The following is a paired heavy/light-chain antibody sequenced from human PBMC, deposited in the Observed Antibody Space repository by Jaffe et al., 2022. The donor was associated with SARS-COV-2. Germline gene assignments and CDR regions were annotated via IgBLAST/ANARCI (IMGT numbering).Light chain of an antibody. CDR3: QQYYSFPPT. Sequence: VIWMTQSPSLLSASTGDRVTISCRMSQGISSYLAWYQQKPGKAPELLIYAASTLQSGVPSRFSGSGSGTDFTLTISCLQSEDFATYYCQQYYSFPPTFGGGTKVEIK. CDR2: AAS. V-gene: IGKV1D-8*01. CDR1: QGISSY. J-gene: IGKJ4*01.
Heavy chain of an antibody. CDR1: GGSISSSSYY. Sequence: QLQLQESGPGLVKPSETLSLTCTVSGGSISSSSYYWGWIRQPPGKGLEWIGSIYYSGSTYYNPSLKSRVTISVDTSKNQFSLKLSSVTAADTAVYYCARPTRNCGGDCYSTVGWFDPWGQGTLVTVSS. CDR2: IYYSGST. J-gene: IGHJ5*02. D-gene: IGHD2-21*02. CDR3: ARPTRNCGGDCYSTVGWFDP. V-gene: IGHV4-39*01.